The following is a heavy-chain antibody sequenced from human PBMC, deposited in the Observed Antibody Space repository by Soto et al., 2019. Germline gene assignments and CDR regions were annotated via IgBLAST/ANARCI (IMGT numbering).Heavy chain of an antibody. D-gene: IGHD5-18*01. J-gene: IGHJ4*02. V-gene: IGHV1-2*04. CDR1: GGTFSSYA. CDR3: ARSPPVDTDHYFDY. CDR2: IIPISGGT. Sequence: ASVKVSCKASGGTFSSYAISWVLQAPGQGLEWMGWIIPISGGTNYAQKFQGWVTITRDTSISTAYMELSRLRSDDTAVYYCARSPPVDTDHYFDYWGQGTLVTVSS.